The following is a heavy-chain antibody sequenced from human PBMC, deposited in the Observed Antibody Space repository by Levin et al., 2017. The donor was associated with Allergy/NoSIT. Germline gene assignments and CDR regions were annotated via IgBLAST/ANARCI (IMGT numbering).Heavy chain of an antibody. Sequence: LSLTCAASGFSFSSYSMSWVRQAPGKGLEWVSSISSSSGYIYYPDSLKGRFTISRDNAKNSLYLQMNTLRAEDTAVYFCAREGDSSGWYADYWGQGTLVIVSS. V-gene: IGHV3-21*01. CDR2: ISSSSGYI. D-gene: IGHD6-19*01. CDR1: GFSFSSYS. J-gene: IGHJ4*02. CDR3: AREGDSSGWYADY.